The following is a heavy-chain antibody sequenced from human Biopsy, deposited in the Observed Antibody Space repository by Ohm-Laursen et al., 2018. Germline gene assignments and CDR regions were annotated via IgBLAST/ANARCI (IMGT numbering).Heavy chain of an antibody. CDR3: ARDRGYYSDRTVPGYFDL. Sequence: GTLSPTCTVSGDSISSYYWSWIRQPPGKGLQWIGYVYYTGSTDYNPSLQSRVTISVDTSKNHFSLRLRSVTPADTAIYYCARDRGYYSDRTVPGYFDLWGRGTLVTVSS. D-gene: IGHD3-22*01. V-gene: IGHV4-59*01. J-gene: IGHJ2*01. CDR1: GDSISSYY. CDR2: VYYTGST.